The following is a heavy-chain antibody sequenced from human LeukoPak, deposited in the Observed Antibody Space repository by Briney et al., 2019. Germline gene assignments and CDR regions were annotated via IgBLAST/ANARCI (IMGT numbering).Heavy chain of an antibody. CDR3: ARHLDYYGSGSYEY. CDR1: GGSISSSSYF. J-gene: IGHJ4*02. Sequence: PSETPSLTCTVSGGSISSSSYFWDWIRQPPGKGLEWIGYISYSGSTNYNPSLKSRVTISIDTSKSQFSLKLSSVTAADTAVYYCARHLDYYGSGSYEYWGQGTLVTVSS. V-gene: IGHV4-61*05. D-gene: IGHD3-10*01. CDR2: ISYSGST.